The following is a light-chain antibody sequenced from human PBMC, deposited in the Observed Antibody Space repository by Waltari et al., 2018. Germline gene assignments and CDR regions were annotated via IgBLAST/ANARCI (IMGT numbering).Light chain of an antibody. CDR1: QAIRDS. J-gene: IGKJ1*01. Sequence: DIQMTQSPSSLSASVGDRVTITCRASQAIRDSLAWYQQKPGKAPKILLYGASGLDSGVPFRFSGSGSGTDFTLTITSLQPEDFATYYCQHYYNIPRTFGQGTKVEVK. CDR3: QHYYNIPRT. CDR2: GAS. V-gene: IGKV1-NL1*01.